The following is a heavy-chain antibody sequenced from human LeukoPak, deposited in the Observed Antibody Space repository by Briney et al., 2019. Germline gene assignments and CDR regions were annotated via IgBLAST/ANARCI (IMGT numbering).Heavy chain of an antibody. V-gene: IGHV4-59*01. CDR3: ARGGARYYDILTGYYTEPFDY. Sequence: SETLSLTCTVSGGSISSYYWSWIRQPPGKGLEWIGYIYYSGSTNYNPSLKSRATISVDTSKNQFSLKLSSVTAADTAVYYCARGGARYYDILTGYYTEPFDYWGRGTLVTVSS. D-gene: IGHD3-9*01. J-gene: IGHJ4*02. CDR2: IYYSGST. CDR1: GGSISSYY.